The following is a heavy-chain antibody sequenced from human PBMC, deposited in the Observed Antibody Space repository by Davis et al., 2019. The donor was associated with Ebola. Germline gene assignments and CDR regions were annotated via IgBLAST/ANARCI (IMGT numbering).Heavy chain of an antibody. J-gene: IGHJ4*02. D-gene: IGHD4-11*01. V-gene: IGHV1-2*06. Sequence: ASVKVSCKASGYTFTDYNIHWMRQAPGQRLEWLGRVILKSGATNYAQKFQGRVTMTSDTSINTVYMELSRLRSDDTADYYCARGHNYAHEYWGQGTLVTVSS. CDR1: GYTFTDYN. CDR3: ARGHNYAHEY. CDR2: VILKSGAT.